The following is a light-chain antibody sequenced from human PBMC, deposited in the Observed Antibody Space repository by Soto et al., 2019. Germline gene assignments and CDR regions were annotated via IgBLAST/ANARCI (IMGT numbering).Light chain of an antibody. V-gene: IGKV4-1*01. CDR1: QSVLYTSNNKNY. CDR2: WAS. J-gene: IGKJ3*01. Sequence: DIVMTQSPDSLAVSLGERATINCKSSQSVLYTSNNKNYLAWYQQKPGQPPKLLIYWASTRESGVPDRFSGSGSWTDFTLTISSLQAEDVAVYYCQHYYSTPFTFGPGTKVDIK. CDR3: QHYYSTPFT.